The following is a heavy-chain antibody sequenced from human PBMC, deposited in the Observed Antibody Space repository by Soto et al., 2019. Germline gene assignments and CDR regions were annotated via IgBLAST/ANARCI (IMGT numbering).Heavy chain of an antibody. Sequence: GGSLRLSCAASGFTFSSYAMSWVRQAPGKGLEWVSAISGSGGSTYYADSVKGRFTISRDNSKNTLYLQMNSLRAEDTAVYYCAKASGTGTTAPHAFDIWGQGTMVTVSS. D-gene: IGHD1-7*01. V-gene: IGHV3-23*01. CDR2: ISGSGGST. CDR3: AKASGTGTTAPHAFDI. J-gene: IGHJ3*02. CDR1: GFTFSSYA.